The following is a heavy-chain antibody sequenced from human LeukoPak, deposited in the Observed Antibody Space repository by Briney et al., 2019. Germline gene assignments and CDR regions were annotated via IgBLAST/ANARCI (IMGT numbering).Heavy chain of an antibody. J-gene: IGHJ4*02. CDR1: GFTLSDYY. CDR3: ARETVAGTFDQ. CDR2: ISSRDGTI. V-gene: IGHV3-11*01. Sequence: GGSLGLSCGVGGFTLSDYYISWIRQAPGKGLKWVSDISSRDGTIHFADSVRGRFTISWDNAKNSLYLQMNSLRVDDTAVYYCARETVAGTFDQWGQGTLVTVSS. D-gene: IGHD6-19*01.